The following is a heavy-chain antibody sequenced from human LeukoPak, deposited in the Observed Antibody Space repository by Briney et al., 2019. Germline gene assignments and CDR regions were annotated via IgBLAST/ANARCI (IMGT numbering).Heavy chain of an antibody. CDR3: ARDGWPAFDY. D-gene: IGHD2-15*01. CDR1: GDSVSTNTAA. V-gene: IGHV6-1*01. J-gene: IGHJ4*02. CDR2: TYYRSKWYT. Sequence: SQTLSLTFAISGDSVSTNTAAWNWIRQSPSSGLEWLGRTYYRSKWYTDYAVSVKSRITINPDTSKNQFSLRLNSVTPEDTAVYFCARDGWPAFDYWGQGTLVTVSS.